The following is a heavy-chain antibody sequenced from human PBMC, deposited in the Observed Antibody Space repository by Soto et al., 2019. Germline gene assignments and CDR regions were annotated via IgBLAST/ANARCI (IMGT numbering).Heavy chain of an antibody. V-gene: IGHV4-59*01. D-gene: IGHD3-3*01. CDR1: GGSISSYY. CDR3: ARDLTYYDFWSGYSLYGMDV. CDR2: IYYSGST. J-gene: IGHJ6*02. Sequence: PSETLSLTCTVSGGSISSYYWSWIRQPPGKGLEWIGYIYYSGSTNYNPSLKSRVTISVDTSKNQFSLKLSSVTAADTAVYYCARDLTYYDFWSGYSLYGMDVWGQGTTVTVSS.